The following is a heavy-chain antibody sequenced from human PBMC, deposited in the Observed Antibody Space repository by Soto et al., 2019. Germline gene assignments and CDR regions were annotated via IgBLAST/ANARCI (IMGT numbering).Heavy chain of an antibody. J-gene: IGHJ6*02. V-gene: IGHV6-1*01. D-gene: IGHD3-10*01. CDR1: GDSVSSNSAG. CDR2: TYYKSKWNN. Sequence: SQTLSLTCVISGDSVSSNSAGWNWIRQSPSRGLEWLGRTYYKSKWNNDYALSVKSRITINPDTSKNQFSLHLYSVTPEDTAVYYFKAITWFRGMDVWGQGPPVSVSS. CDR3: KAITWFRGMDV.